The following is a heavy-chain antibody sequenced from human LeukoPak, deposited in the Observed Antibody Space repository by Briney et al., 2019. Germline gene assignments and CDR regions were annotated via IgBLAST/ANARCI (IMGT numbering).Heavy chain of an antibody. D-gene: IGHD2-21*02. J-gene: IGHJ5*02. V-gene: IGHV4-34*01. CDR1: GGSFSGYY. CDR2: INHSGST. Sequence: SETLSLTCAVYGGSFSGYYWSWIRQPPGKGLGWIGEINHSGSTNYNPSLKSRVTISVDTSKNQFSLKLSSVTAADTAVYYCARESVVVTNNWFDPWGQGTLVTVSS. CDR3: ARESVVVTNNWFDP.